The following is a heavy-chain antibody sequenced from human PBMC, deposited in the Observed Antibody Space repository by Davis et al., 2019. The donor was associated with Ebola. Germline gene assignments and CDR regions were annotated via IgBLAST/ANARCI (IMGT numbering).Heavy chain of an antibody. V-gene: IGHV4-39*01. D-gene: IGHD1-14*01. J-gene: IGHJ6*03. Sequence: PSETLSLTCTVSGGSISSSSSYWGWIRQPPGKGLEWIGSLYYSGSTYYTPSLKSRVTISVDTSKNQFSLKLTSVTAADTAVYYCARGVGTYDYYYYYYMDVWGKGTTVTVSS. CDR3: ARGVGTYDYYYYYYMDV. CDR2: LYYSGST. CDR1: GGSISSSSSY.